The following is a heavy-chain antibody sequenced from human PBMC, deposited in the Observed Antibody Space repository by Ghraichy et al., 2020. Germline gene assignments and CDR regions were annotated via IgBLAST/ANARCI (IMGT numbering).Heavy chain of an antibody. CDR2: ISSSSSYT. CDR3: ARVLLYSGCLDY. V-gene: IGHV3-11*06. J-gene: IGHJ4*02. CDR1: GFTFSDYY. D-gene: IGHD6-19*01. Sequence: GGSLRLSCAASGFTFSDYYMSWIRQAPGKGLEWVSYISSSSSYTNYADSVKGRFTISRDNAKNSLYLQMNSLRAEDTAVYYCARVLLYSGCLDYWGQGTLVTVSS.